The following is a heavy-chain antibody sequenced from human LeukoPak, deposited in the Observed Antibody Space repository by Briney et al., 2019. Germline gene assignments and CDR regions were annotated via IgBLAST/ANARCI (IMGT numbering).Heavy chain of an antibody. CDR3: ARNNVFDY. Sequence: GGSLRLSCAASGFTFSSYSMNWVRQAPGKGLEWVSYISSSSSAIYYADFVKGRFTISRDNAKNSLYLQMNSLRAEDTAVYYCARNNVFDYWGQGTLVTVSS. CDR2: ISSSSSAI. J-gene: IGHJ4*02. CDR1: GFTFSSYS. V-gene: IGHV3-48*01. D-gene: IGHD1-14*01.